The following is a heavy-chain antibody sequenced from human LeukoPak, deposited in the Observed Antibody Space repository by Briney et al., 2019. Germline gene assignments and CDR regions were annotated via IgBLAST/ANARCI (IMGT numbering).Heavy chain of an antibody. Sequence: PGGSLRLSCAASGFTFSSYAMSWVRQAPGKGLEWVSAVSGSGGSTYYADSVKGRFTISRYNSKNTLYLQMNSLRAEHTAVYYCAKDIVAAMATITGDAFDIWGQGTMVTVSS. CDR1: GFTFSSYA. J-gene: IGHJ3*02. V-gene: IGHV3-23*01. D-gene: IGHD5-24*01. CDR3: AKDIVAAMATITGDAFDI. CDR2: VSGSGGST.